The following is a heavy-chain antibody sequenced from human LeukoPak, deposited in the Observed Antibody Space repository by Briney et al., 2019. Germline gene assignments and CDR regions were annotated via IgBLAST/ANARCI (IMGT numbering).Heavy chain of an antibody. V-gene: IGHV3-7*03. J-gene: IGHJ6*04. CDR2: IKQDGSEK. CDR1: GFTFSSYW. Sequence: GGSLRLSCAASGFTFSSYWMSWVRQAPGKGLEWVANIKQDGSEKYYVDSVKGRFTISRDNAKNSLYLQMNSLRAEDTAVYYCARVGVRGYGSGSYYYYYGMDVWGEGTTVTVSS. D-gene: IGHD3-10*01. CDR3: ARVGVRGYGSGSYYYYYGMDV.